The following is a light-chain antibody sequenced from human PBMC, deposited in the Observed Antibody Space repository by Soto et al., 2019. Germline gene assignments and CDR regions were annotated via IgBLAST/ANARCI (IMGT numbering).Light chain of an antibody. CDR2: GAS. J-gene: IGKJ1*01. V-gene: IGKV3-20*01. CDR1: QSVDSTY. CDR3: QKYGTFWT. Sequence: EIVLTQSPGTLSLSPGERATLSCRASQSVDSTYLTWYQQKPGQAPRLLIYGASGRATGVPDRFSGSGSGTDFTLTISRLEPDDFAVYYCQKYGTFWTFGQGTKVEIK.